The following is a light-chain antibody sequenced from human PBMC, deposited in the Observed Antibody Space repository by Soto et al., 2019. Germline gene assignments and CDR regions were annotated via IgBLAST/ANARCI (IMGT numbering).Light chain of an antibody. J-gene: IGKJ4*01. CDR2: AAS. Sequence: DIQVTQSPSSLSASVGDRVTITCQASQGISNYLNWYQQKPGKAPKLLIYAASSLQSGVPSRFSGSGSGTEFTLTISSLQPEDFATYYCLQHNSYPLTFGGGTKVDIK. V-gene: IGKV1-17*01. CDR3: LQHNSYPLT. CDR1: QGISNY.